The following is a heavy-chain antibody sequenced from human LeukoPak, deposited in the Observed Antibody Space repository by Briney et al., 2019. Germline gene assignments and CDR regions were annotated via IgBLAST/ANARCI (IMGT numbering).Heavy chain of an antibody. CDR2: INHSGST. Sequence: SSETLPLTCAVYGGSFSGYYWSWIRQPPGKGLEWIGEINHSGSTNYNPSLKSRVTISVDTSKNQFSLKLSSVTAADTAVYYCASLYSSSSYWFDPWGQGTLVTVSS. CDR3: ASLYSSSSYWFDP. D-gene: IGHD6-6*01. V-gene: IGHV4-34*01. J-gene: IGHJ5*02. CDR1: GGSFSGYY.